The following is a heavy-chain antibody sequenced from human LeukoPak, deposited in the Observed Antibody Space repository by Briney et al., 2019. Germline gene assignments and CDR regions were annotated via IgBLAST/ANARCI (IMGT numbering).Heavy chain of an antibody. CDR1: GGSITGYY. J-gene: IGHJ6*03. D-gene: IGHD3-10*01. Sequence: PSETLSLTCTVSGGSITGYYWSWLRQAPGKQLEWIGYVYHMGITNYNPYLKSRVTISLDTSRSQFSLKLTSLTAADTAVYFCATSRHYYGSGSTLTPYYYYMDVWGKRTTVTVSS. CDR3: ATSRHYYGSGSTLTPYYYYMDV. V-gene: IGHV4-59*01. CDR2: VYHMGIT.